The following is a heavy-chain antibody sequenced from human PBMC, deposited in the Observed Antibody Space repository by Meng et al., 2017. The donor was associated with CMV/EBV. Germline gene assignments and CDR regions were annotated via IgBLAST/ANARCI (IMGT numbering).Heavy chain of an antibody. V-gene: IGHV5-51*01. J-gene: IGHJ5*02. CDR3: ARQIPNYYGSGSYYRLGWFDP. CDR1: SSSSYY. D-gene: IGHD3-10*01. Sequence: SSSSYYWGWIRQPPGKGLEWMGIIYPGDSDTRYSPSFQGQVTISADKSISTAYLQWSSLKASDTAMYYCARQIPNYYGSGSYYRLGWFDPWGQGTLVTVSS. CDR2: IYPGDSDT.